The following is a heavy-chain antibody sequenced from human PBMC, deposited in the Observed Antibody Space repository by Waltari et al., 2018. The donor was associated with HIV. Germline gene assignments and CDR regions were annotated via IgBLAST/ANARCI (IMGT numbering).Heavy chain of an antibody. D-gene: IGHD3-10*01. CDR2: LDRGGTP. J-gene: IGHJ2*01. V-gene: IGHV3-53*02. Sequence: EVQLVETGGDLNQPGGSLRLSCAASGFTVSTNYMGWVRQAPGKGLEWVSFLDRGGTPYYADSVKGRFTISRDSSENTVDLQMNSLRAEDTAVYYCTRGPPSGYWYFDLWGRGTLVTVSS. CDR1: GFTVSTNY. CDR3: TRGPPSGYWYFDL.